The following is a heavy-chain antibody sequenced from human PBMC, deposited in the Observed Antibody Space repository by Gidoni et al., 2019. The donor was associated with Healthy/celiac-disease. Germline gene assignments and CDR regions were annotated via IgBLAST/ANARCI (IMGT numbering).Heavy chain of an antibody. V-gene: IGHV4-39*07. CDR3: AREIVKGSSWYSVAQGNAFDI. CDR2: IYYSGST. CDR1: GGSISSSSYF. Sequence: QLQLQESGPGLVKPSETLSLTCTVSGGSISSSSYFWGWIRQPPGKGLEWIGSIYYSGSTYYNPSLKSRVTISVDTSKNQFSLKLSSVTAADTAVYYCAREIVKGSSWYSVAQGNAFDIWGQGTMVTVSS. J-gene: IGHJ3*02. D-gene: IGHD6-13*01.